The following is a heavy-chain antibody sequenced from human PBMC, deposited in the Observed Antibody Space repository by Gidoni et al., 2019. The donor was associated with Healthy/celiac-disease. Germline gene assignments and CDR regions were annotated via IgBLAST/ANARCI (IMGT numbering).Heavy chain of an antibody. CDR3: AREHRLRDAVYLGLVDV. CDR1: GFTFSSYG. CDR2: RWDDGSNK. J-gene: IGHJ6*02. Sequence: QVQLVESGGGVVQPGRSLRRSCAASGFTFSSYGMDWVRQAPGKGLEWVAVRWDDGSNKYYADSVKGRFTISRDNYKNTLYLQMNSLRAEDTAVYYCAREHRLRDAVYLGLVDVWGQGTTVTVSS. D-gene: IGHD3-16*01. V-gene: IGHV3-33*01.